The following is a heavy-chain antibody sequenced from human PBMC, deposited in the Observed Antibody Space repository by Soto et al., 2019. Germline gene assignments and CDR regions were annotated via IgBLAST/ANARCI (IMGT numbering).Heavy chain of an antibody. J-gene: IGHJ3*02. D-gene: IGHD3-10*01. V-gene: IGHV1-2*02. CDR1: GYTFTDYY. Sequence: QVQLVQSGAEVKKTGASVKVSCKASGYTFTDYYIHWVRQAPGQGLEWMGWINPNGGGTNYAQKFQGRVTMTRDTSITTAYMGLGRLGSDDTAMYYCARGAGHLSHPNAFDIWGQGTVVTVSS. CDR3: ARGAGHLSHPNAFDI. CDR2: INPNGGGT.